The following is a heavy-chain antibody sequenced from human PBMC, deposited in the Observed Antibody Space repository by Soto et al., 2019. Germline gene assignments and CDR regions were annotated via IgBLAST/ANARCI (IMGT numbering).Heavy chain of an antibody. CDR2: IFPADSDT. J-gene: IGHJ4*02. CDR1: GYIFSTSR. CDR3: ARPGFSGYDFDS. Sequence: EALKISRKGSGYIFSTSRIAWGPQMPRKGLEWVGIIFPADSDTRSSPSFQGQVTISADKSITTAYLQWSSLKASDTAMYYCARPGFSGYDFDSWGQGTLVTVSS. V-gene: IGHV5-51*01. D-gene: IGHD5-12*01.